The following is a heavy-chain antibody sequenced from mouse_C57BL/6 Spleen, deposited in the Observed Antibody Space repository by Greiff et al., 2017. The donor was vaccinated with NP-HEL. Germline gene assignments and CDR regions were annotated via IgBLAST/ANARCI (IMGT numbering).Heavy chain of an antibody. D-gene: IGHD1-1*01. Sequence: QVQLKQSGAELARPGASVKMSCKASGYTFTSYTMHWVKQRPGQGLEWIGYINPSSGYTKYNQKFKDKATLTADKSSSTAYMQLSSLTSEDSAVYYCARSLPVVAPFVYWGQGTTLTVSS. CDR3: ARSLPVVAPFVY. J-gene: IGHJ2*01. CDR2: INPSSGYT. V-gene: IGHV1-4*01. CDR1: GYTFTSYT.